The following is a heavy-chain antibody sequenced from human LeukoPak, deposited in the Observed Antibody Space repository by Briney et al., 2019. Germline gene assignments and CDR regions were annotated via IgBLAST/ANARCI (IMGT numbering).Heavy chain of an antibody. J-gene: IGHJ6*02. D-gene: IGHD2-2*01. Sequence: GGSLRLSCAAPGFTFSSYSMNWVRQVPGKGLEWVSSISSSSSYIYYADSVKGRFTISRDNAKNSLYLQMNSLRAEDTAVCYCAREDIVVVPAAAYYYYGMDVWGQGTTVTVSS. CDR2: ISSSSSYI. V-gene: IGHV3-21*01. CDR1: GFTFSSYS. CDR3: AREDIVVVPAAAYYYYGMDV.